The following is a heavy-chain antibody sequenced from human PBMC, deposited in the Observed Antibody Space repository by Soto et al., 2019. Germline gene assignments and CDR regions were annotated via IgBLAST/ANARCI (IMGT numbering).Heavy chain of an antibody. J-gene: IGHJ6*02. CDR1: GFTFSSYA. V-gene: IGHV3-23*01. CDR3: AKDWTRGYYYGMDV. Sequence: GGSLRLSCAASGFTFSSYAMSWVRQAPGKGLEWVSAISGSGGSTYYADSVKGRFTISRDNSKNTLYLQMNSLRAEDTAVYYCAKDWTRGYYYGMDVWGQGTTVTVSS. CDR2: ISGSGGST. D-gene: IGHD3-3*01.